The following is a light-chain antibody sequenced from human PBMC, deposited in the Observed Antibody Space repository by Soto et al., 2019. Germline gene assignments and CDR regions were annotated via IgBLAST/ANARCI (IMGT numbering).Light chain of an antibody. CDR3: QQYNNWPLT. J-gene: IGKJ4*01. CDR2: GAS. V-gene: IGKV3-15*01. Sequence: EIVRTQSPATLSVSPGHRATLSCRASQSVSSYLAWYQHKPGQAPRLLIYGASTRATGVPARFSGSGSGTQVTLTISSLQSEDFALYYFQQYNNWPLTFGGEPKVEIK. CDR1: QSVSSY.